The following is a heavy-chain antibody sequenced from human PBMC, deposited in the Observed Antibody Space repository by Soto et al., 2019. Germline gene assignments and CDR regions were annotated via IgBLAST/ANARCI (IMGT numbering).Heavy chain of an antibody. D-gene: IGHD2-21*01. CDR3: ARDGRCGYECFSGFDP. J-gene: IGHJ5*02. V-gene: IGHV1-69*01. CDR1: GGTFSSNS. Sequence: QVQLVQSGAEVKRPGSSVKVSCETSGGTFSSNSISWVRLAPGQGPEWMGGIIPIFGTPKVAQKFQDRVTITAAESTHTIYMVLSGPTSDDTAVYYCARDGRCGYECFSGFDPWGQGTLVTVSS. CDR2: IIPIFGTP.